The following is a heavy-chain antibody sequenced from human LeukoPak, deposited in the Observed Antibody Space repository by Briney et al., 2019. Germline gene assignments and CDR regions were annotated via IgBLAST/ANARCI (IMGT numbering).Heavy chain of an antibody. V-gene: IGHV4-61*02. CDR2: IYTSGST. J-gene: IGHJ2*01. D-gene: IGHD2-2*01. CDR1: GCSISSGSYY. CDR3: AWADIVVVPAALYWYFDL. Sequence: SETLSLTCTVSGCSISSGSYYWSWIRQPAGKGLEWIGRIYTSGSTNYNPSLKSRVTISVDTSKNQFSLKLGSVTAADTAVYYCAWADIVVVPAALYWYFDLWGRGTLVTVSS.